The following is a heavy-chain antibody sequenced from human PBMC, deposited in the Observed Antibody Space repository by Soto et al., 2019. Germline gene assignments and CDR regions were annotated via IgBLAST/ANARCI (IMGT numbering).Heavy chain of an antibody. CDR1: GFTFSAHY. CDR3: ARVSLVGPSGGRYFDY. CDR2: IKNKANSYTT. V-gene: IGHV3-72*01. J-gene: IGHJ4*02. D-gene: IGHD1-26*01. Sequence: EVQLVESGGGLVQPGGSLRLSCAASGFTFSAHYMDWVRQAPGKGLEWVGRIKNKANSYTTEYAASVEGRFTISREDSQHSLYLQMNSLTTEDTAVYYCARVSLVGPSGGRYFDYWGQGSQVAVSS.